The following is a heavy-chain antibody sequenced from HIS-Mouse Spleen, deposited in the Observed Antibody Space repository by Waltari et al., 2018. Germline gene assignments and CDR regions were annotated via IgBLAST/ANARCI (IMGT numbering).Heavy chain of an antibody. CDR3: AKSAGIGTRYGAFDI. CDR1: GYTRTELS. D-gene: IGHD1-7*01. V-gene: IGHV1-24*01. CDR2: FDPEDGET. Sequence: LVQSGAEVNHPGASAKVSGKVSGYTRTELSMPCVRQAPGKGLEWMGGFDPEDGETIYAQKFQGRVTMTEDTSTDTAYMELSSLRSEDTAVYYCAKSAGIGTRYGAFDIWGQGTMVTVSS. J-gene: IGHJ3*02.